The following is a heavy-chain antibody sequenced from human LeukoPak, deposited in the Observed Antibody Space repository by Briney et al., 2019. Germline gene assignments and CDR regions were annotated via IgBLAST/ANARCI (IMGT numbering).Heavy chain of an antibody. J-gene: IGHJ4*02. Sequence: GASMKVSCKASGYSFTGYYMHWVRQAPGQGLEWMGCINPNSGGTDYAQKFQGRVTMTRDTSISTAYMELSRLTSDDTAVYYCAGLSGYDSYYFDYWGQGTLVAVSS. D-gene: IGHD5-12*01. CDR1: GYSFTGYY. V-gene: IGHV1-2*02. CDR3: AGLSGYDSYYFDY. CDR2: INPNSGGT.